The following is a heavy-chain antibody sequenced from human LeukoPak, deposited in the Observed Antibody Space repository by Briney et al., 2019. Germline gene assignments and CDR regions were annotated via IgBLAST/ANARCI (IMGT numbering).Heavy chain of an antibody. V-gene: IGHV4-59*01. CDR1: GGSISSYY. J-gene: IGHJ4*02. CDR2: IYYSGST. Sequence: SETLSLTCTVSGGSISSYYWSWIRQPPAKGLEWIGYIYYSGSTNYNPSLKSRVTISVDTSKNQFSLKLSSVTAADTAVYYCARGDNTHPYYFDYWGQGTLVTVSS. D-gene: IGHD2-2*02. CDR3: ARGDNTHPYYFDY.